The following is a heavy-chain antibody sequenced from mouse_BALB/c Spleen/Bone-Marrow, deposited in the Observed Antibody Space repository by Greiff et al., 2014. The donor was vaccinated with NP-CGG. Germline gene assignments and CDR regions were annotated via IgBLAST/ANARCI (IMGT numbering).Heavy chain of an antibody. V-gene: IGHV1-62-2*01. Sequence: VQLQQSGAELVEPGASVKLSCKASGYTFTENIIHWVKQRSGQGLEWIGWFYPGSGSIKYNEKFKDKTTLTADKSSSTVYMELSRLTSEDSAVYFCARHEDYGSSYYYAMDYWGQGTSVTVSS. J-gene: IGHJ4*01. CDR3: ARHEDYGSSYYYAMDY. CDR1: GYTFTENI. D-gene: IGHD1-1*01. CDR2: FYPGSGSI.